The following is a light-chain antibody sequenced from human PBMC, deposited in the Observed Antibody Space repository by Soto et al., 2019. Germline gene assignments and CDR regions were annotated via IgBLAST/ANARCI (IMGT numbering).Light chain of an antibody. CDR1: SGHSNYA. CDR3: QTWGSGIVV. CDR2: LNSDGSH. J-gene: IGLJ2*01. V-gene: IGLV4-69*01. Sequence: QLVLTQSPSASASLGASVTLTCTLSSGHSNYAIAWHQQQSEKGPRYLMKLNSDGSHSKGDGIPDRFSGSSSGAERYLTISSLQSEDEADYCCQTWGSGIVVFGGGTKLTVL.